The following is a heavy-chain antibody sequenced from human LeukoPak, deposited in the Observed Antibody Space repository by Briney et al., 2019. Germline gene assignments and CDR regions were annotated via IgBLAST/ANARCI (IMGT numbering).Heavy chain of an antibody. CDR2: INHSGST. D-gene: IGHD2-2*01. J-gene: IGHJ2*01. V-gene: IGHV4-34*01. CDR3: ARALYCSSTSCYRWYFDL. CDR1: GGSFSGYY. Sequence: SETLSLTCAVYGGSFSGYYWSWIRQPPGKGLEWIGEINHSGSTNYNPSLKSRVTMSVDTSKNQFSLKLSSVTAADTAVYYCARALYCSSTSCYRWYFDLWGRGTLVTVSS.